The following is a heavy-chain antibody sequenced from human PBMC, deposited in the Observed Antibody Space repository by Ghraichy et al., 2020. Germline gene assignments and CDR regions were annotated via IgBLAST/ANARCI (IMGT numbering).Heavy chain of an antibody. D-gene: IGHD1-26*01. Sequence: SETLSLTCTVSGGSVSSGSYYWSWLRQPPGQGLDWIGYIYYSGSTNYNPSLKSRVTISVDTSKNQFSLKLSSVTAADTAVYYCARDSIVGATTIDYWGQGTLVTVSS. CDR3: ARDSIVGATTIDY. J-gene: IGHJ4*02. CDR1: GGSVSSGSYY. V-gene: IGHV4-61*01. CDR2: IYYSGST.